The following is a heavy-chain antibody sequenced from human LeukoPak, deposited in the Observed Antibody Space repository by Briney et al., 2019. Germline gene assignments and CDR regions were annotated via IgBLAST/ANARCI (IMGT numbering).Heavy chain of an antibody. CDR2: INAGNGNT. CDR3: ARLNFADCSGGSCPPRLLKGFDY. V-gene: IGHV1-3*01. J-gene: IGHJ4*02. Sequence: ASVKVSCKASGYTFTSYAMRWVRQAPGQRLEWMGWINAGNGNTKYSQKFQGRVTITRDTSASTAYMELSSLRSEDTAVYYCARLNFADCSGGSCPPRLLKGFDYWGQGTLVTVSS. CDR1: GYTFTSYA. D-gene: IGHD2-15*01.